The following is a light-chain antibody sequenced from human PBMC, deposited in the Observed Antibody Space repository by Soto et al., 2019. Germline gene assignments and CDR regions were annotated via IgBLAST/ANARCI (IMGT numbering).Light chain of an antibody. CDR1: SSDVGGYNS. V-gene: IGLV2-14*03. J-gene: IGLJ1*01. CDR3: SSYTSSSTVYV. CDR2: DVS. Sequence: QSALTQPASVSGSPGQSITISCTGTSSDVGGYNSVSWYQQHPGKAPKLMIFDVSNRPSGISSRFSGSKSGNTASLTISGLQAEDGAVYYCSSYTSSSTVYVFGTGTKVTVL.